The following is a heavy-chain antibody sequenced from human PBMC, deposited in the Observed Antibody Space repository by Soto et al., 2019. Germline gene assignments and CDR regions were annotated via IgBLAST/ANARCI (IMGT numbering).Heavy chain of an antibody. J-gene: IGHJ4*02. D-gene: IGHD4-17*01. CDR1: GYMFTSYG. CDR3: ARGLGCVDYGDYCYFDY. Sequence: ASVKVSCKTSGYMFTSYGFSWVRQAPGQGLEWMGRINAYNGDTNYAQKVKGRVTMTTDTSTSTAYMELRSLRSDDTAVYYCARGLGCVDYGDYCYFDYWGQGTLVTSPQ. V-gene: IGHV1-18*01. CDR2: INAYNGDT.